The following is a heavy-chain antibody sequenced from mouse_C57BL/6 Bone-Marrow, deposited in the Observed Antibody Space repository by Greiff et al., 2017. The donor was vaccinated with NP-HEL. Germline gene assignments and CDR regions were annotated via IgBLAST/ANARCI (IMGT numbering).Heavy chain of an antibody. CDR2: IDPENGDT. CDR3: TTWGYGNCGYFDV. Sequence: VQLKESGAELVRPGASVKLSCTASGFNIKDDYMHWVKQRPEQGLEWIGWIDPENGDTEYASKFQGKATITADTSSTTAYLQLSSLTSEDTAVYYCTTWGYGNCGYFDVWGTGTTVTVSS. J-gene: IGHJ1*03. V-gene: IGHV14-4*01. D-gene: IGHD2-10*02. CDR1: GFNIKDDY.